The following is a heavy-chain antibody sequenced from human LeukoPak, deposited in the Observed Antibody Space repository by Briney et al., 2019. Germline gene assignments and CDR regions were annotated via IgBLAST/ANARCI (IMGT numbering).Heavy chain of an antibody. D-gene: IGHD4-17*01. CDR2: ISGSGGTT. CDR3: AKERRLTTAFDY. Sequence: GGSLRLSCAASGFTFASYAMNWVRQAPGKELEWVSDISGSGGTTHYADSVKGRFTISRDNSKNVLSLQMNSLRAEDTAVYYCAKERRLTTAFDYWGQGTLVTVSS. J-gene: IGHJ4*02. CDR1: GFTFASYA. V-gene: IGHV3-23*01.